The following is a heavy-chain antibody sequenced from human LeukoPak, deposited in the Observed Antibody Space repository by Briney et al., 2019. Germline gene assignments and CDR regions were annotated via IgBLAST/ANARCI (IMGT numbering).Heavy chain of an antibody. D-gene: IGHD2-15*01. Sequence: SETLSLTCTVSGGSISIYYWSWIRQPPGKGLEWIGYIYDTESTNYNPSLESRVTISVDTSRNQFSLTLSSVPAADTAVYYCARHCTGGTCYSNYFDYWGQGTLVTVSS. V-gene: IGHV4-59*08. CDR2: IYDTEST. CDR3: ARHCTGGTCYSNYFDY. CDR1: GGSISIYY. J-gene: IGHJ4*02.